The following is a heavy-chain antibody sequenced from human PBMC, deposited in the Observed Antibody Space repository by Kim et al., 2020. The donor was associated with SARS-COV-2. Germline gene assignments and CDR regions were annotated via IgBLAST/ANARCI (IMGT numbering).Heavy chain of an antibody. V-gene: IGHV1-69*04. CDR2: IIPILGIA. CDR1: GGTFSSYA. Sequence: SVKVSCKASGGTFSSYAISWVRQAPGQGLEWMGRIIPILGIANYAQKFQGRVTITADKSTSTAYMELSSLRSEDTAVYYCARELAAAGTFNSWFDPWGQGTLVTVSS. J-gene: IGHJ5*02. D-gene: IGHD6-13*01. CDR3: ARELAAAGTFNSWFDP.